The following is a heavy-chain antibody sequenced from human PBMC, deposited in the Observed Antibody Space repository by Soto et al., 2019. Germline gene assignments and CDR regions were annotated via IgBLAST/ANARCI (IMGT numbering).Heavy chain of an antibody. D-gene: IGHD6-13*01. J-gene: IGHJ6*02. CDR3: ARGRAAAALRDYYYYGMDV. CDR1: GGTFSSYA. CDR2: IIPIFGTA. Sequence: ASVKVSCKASGGTFSSYAISWVRQAPGQGLEWMGGIIPIFGTANYAQKFQGRVTITADESTSTAYMELSSLRPEDTAVYYCARGRAAAALRDYYYYGMDVWGQGTTVTVSS. V-gene: IGHV1-69*13.